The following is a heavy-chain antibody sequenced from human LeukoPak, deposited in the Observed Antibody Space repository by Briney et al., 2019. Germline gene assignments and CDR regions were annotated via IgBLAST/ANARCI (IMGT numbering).Heavy chain of an antibody. Sequence: SETLSLTCTVSGGSISSYYWSWIRQPPGKGLEWIGYIYYSGSTNYNPSLKSRVTISVDTSENQFSLKPSSVTAADTAVYYCARHQSVTPRYWYFDLWGRGTLVTVSS. CDR1: GGSISSYY. J-gene: IGHJ2*01. V-gene: IGHV4-59*08. D-gene: IGHD2-21*02. CDR3: ARHQSVTPRYWYFDL. CDR2: IYYSGST.